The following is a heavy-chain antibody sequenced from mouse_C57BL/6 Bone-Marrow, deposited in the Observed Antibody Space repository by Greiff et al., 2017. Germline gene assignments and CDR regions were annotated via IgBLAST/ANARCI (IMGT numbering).Heavy chain of an antibody. D-gene: IGHD1-1*01. Sequence: EVKLVESGGGLVKPGGSLKLSCAASGFTFSSYAMSWVRQTPEKRLEWVETISDGGSYTYYPDNVKGRFTISRDNAKNNLYLQMSHLKSEDTAMYDGARECSNYWYFDVWGTGTTVTVSS. J-gene: IGHJ1*03. V-gene: IGHV5-4*01. CDR1: GFTFSSYA. CDR2: ISDGGSYT. CDR3: ARECSNYWYFDV.